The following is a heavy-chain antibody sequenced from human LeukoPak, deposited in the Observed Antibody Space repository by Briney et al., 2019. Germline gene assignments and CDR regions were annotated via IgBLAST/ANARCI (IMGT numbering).Heavy chain of an antibody. CDR1: GGTFSSYA. V-gene: IGHV1-69*05. Sequence: GASVKVSCKASGGTFSSYAISWVRQAPGQGLEWMGGIIPIFGTANYAQKFQGRVTITTDESTSTAYMELSSLRSEDTAVYYCARESVLSVAAYYMDVWGKGTTVTVSS. J-gene: IGHJ6*03. D-gene: IGHD6-19*01. CDR3: ARESVLSVAAYYMDV. CDR2: IIPIFGTA.